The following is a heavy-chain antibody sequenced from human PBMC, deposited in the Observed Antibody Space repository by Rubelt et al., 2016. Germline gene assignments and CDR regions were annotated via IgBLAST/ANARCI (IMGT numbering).Heavy chain of an antibody. Sequence: QLQLQESGPGLVKPSETLSLTCTVSGGSISSSSYYWGWIRQPPGKGLEWIGSIYYSGSTYYNPSLKSRVTISVDTSKNQVSLKLSSVTAADTAVYYCARADYYDSSCYHNWFDPWGQGTLVTVSS. V-gene: IGHV4-39*07. CDR3: ARADYYDSSCYHNWFDP. D-gene: IGHD3-22*01. CDR1: GGSISSSSYY. J-gene: IGHJ5*02. CDR2: IYYSGST.